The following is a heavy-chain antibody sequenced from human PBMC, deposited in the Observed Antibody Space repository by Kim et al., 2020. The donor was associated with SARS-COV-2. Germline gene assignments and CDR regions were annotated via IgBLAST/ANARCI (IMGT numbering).Heavy chain of an antibody. Sequence: APVKGRFTISRDDSKNTLYLQMNSLKTEDTAVYYCTTDRRLKMPRNWFDPWGQGTLVTVSS. D-gene: IGHD2-2*01. V-gene: IGHV3-15*01. CDR3: TTDRRLKMPRNWFDP. J-gene: IGHJ5*02.